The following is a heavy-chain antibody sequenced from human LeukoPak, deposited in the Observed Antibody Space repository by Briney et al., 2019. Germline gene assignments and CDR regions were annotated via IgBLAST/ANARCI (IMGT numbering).Heavy chain of an antibody. V-gene: IGHV3-48*03. D-gene: IGHD1-26*01. CDR1: GITFSGDE. CDR3: ARVPRSGNHFDY. CDR2: ITSGGSPI. Sequence: PGGSLRLSCAVSGITFSGDEFNWVRQAPGKGLEWISYITSGGSPIYADSVKGRFTISRDDAKNSLYLQMNSLRVEDTAVYYCARVPRSGNHFDYWGQGTLVTVSS. J-gene: IGHJ4*02.